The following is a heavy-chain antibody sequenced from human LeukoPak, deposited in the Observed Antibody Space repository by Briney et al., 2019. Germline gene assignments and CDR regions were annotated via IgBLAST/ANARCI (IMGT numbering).Heavy chain of an antibody. CDR3: ASGGTAVVMALTYYFDT. CDR1: GYSISSGYY. Sequence: PSETLSLTCALSGYSISSGYYGGWIRQPPGKGLEWIGSIYHTGSTYYNPSLQSRVTISLDSPKNQFSLKLTSVTAADTAVYYCASGGTAVVMALTYYFDTWGQGTPVTVSS. J-gene: IGHJ4*02. CDR2: IYHTGST. D-gene: IGHD3-22*01. V-gene: IGHV4-38-2*01.